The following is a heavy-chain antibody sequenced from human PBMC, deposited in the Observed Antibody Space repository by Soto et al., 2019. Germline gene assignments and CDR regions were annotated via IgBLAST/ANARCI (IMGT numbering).Heavy chain of an antibody. V-gene: IGHV4-31*03. D-gene: IGHD3-22*01. CDR2: IYYSGST. Sequence: SETLSLTCTVSGGSISSGGYYWSWIRQHPGKGLEWIGYIYYSGSTYYNPSLKSRVTISVDTSKNQFSLKLSSVTAADTAVYYCARGLTYYYDSSALPHIDYWGQGTLVTVSS. J-gene: IGHJ4*02. CDR1: GGSISSGGYY. CDR3: ARGLTYYYDSSALPHIDY.